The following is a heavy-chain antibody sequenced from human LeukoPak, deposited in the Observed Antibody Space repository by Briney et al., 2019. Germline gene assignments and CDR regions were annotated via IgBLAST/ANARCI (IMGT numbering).Heavy chain of an antibody. D-gene: IGHD6-13*01. Sequence: GGSLRLSCTASGFTVSNNYMNWVRQAPGKGLEWVSVIYSGGRTYYADSVKGRFTISRDNSKNTLYPQMNSLRAEDTAVYYCARDQRWQQVAREATSSMDVWGQGTTVTVSS. CDR2: IYSGGRT. CDR3: ARDQRWQQVAREATSSMDV. J-gene: IGHJ6*02. V-gene: IGHV3-53*01. CDR1: GFTVSNNY.